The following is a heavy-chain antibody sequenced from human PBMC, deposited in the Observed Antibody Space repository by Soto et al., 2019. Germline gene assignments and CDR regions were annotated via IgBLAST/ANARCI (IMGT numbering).Heavy chain of an antibody. CDR3: RLSGSAGVGGFDI. V-gene: IGHV3-30*04. J-gene: IGHJ3*02. CDR1: GFTFSTYA. CDR2: ISYDGRNK. Sequence: GGSLRLSCAASGFTFSTYAMHWVRQAPGKGLEWVALISYDGRNKYFADSVKGRFTISRDNSKNTLYLQMNSLRAEDTAVYYCRLSGSAGVGGFDIWGQGTMVTVSS. D-gene: IGHD2-15*01.